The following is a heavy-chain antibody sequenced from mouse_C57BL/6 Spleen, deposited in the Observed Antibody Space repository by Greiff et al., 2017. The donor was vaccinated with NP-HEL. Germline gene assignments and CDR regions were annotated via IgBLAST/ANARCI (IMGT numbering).Heavy chain of an antibody. Sequence: VQLQQSGPELVKPGASVKISCKASGYAFSSSWMNWVKQRPGKGLEWIGRIYPGDGDTNYNGKFKGKATLTADKSSSTAYMQLSSLTSEDSAVYFCARYQLAFADWGQGTLVTVSA. J-gene: IGHJ3*01. V-gene: IGHV1-82*01. CDR3: ARYQLAFAD. D-gene: IGHD6-1*01. CDR1: GYAFSSSW. CDR2: IYPGDGDT.